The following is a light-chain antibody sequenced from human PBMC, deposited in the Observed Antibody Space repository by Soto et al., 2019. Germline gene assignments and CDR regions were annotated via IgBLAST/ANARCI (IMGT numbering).Light chain of an antibody. CDR3: MIWHSSAWV. V-gene: IGLV5-45*03. CDR1: SGINVGTYR. Sequence: QLVLTQPSSLSASPGASASLTCTLRSGINVGTYRIYWYQQKPGSPPQYLLRYKSDSDKQQGSGVPSRFSGSKDASANAGILLISRLQSEDEADYYCMIWHSSAWVFGGGTKLTVL. J-gene: IGLJ3*02. CDR2: YKSDSDK.